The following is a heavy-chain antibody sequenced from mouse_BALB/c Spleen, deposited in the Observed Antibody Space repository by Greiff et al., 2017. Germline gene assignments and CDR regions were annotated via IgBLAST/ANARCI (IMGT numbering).Heavy chain of an antibody. J-gene: IGHJ2*01. Sequence: SGAGLARPGASVKMSCKASGYTFTSYTMHWVKQRPGQGLEWIGYINPSSGYTNYNQRFKDKATLTADKSSSTAYMQLSSLTSEDSAVYYCARDYYGSKVYWGQGTTLTVSS. D-gene: IGHD1-1*01. CDR3: ARDYYGSKVY. V-gene: IGHV1-4*01. CDR1: GYTFTSYT. CDR2: INPSSGYT.